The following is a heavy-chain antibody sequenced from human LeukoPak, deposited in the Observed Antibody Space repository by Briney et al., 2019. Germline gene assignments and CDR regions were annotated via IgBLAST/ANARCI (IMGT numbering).Heavy chain of an antibody. V-gene: IGHV4-59*01. CDR1: GGSISSYY. Sequence: SETLSLTCTVSGGSISSYYWSWIRQPPGKGLEWIGYIYYSGSTNYNPSLKSRVTISVDTSKNQFSLKLSSVAAADTAVYYCAREADPYSGYGSGPFDYWGQGTLVTVSS. J-gene: IGHJ4*02. CDR3: AREADPYSGYGSGPFDY. CDR2: IYYSGST. D-gene: IGHD5-12*01.